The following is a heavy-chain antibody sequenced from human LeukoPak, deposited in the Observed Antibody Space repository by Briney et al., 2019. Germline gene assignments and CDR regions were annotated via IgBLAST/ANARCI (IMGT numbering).Heavy chain of an antibody. V-gene: IGHV3-30*12. CDR1: GFSSSNYG. D-gene: IGHD5-18*01. CDR3: ARGIQLWKEFDY. Sequence: GGSLRLSCAASGFSSSNYGMHWVRQTPGKGLEWVAVISYDGSNKYYADSVKGRFTISRDNSKNTLYLQMNSLRAEDTAVYYCARGIQLWKEFDYWGQGTLVTVSS. CDR2: ISYDGSNK. J-gene: IGHJ4*02.